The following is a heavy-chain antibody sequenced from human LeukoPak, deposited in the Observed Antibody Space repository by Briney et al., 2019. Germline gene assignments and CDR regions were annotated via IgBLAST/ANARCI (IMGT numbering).Heavy chain of an antibody. CDR2: IRYDGSNK. CDR1: GFTFSSYG. CDR3: AKDRWNDHYFDY. D-gene: IGHD1-1*01. Sequence: GGSLRLSCAASGFTFSSYGMHWVRQAPGKGLEWVAFIRYDGSNKYYADSVKGRFTISRDNSKNTLYLQMNSLRAEDTAVYYCAKDRWNDHYFDYWGQGTLVTVSS. J-gene: IGHJ4*02. V-gene: IGHV3-30*02.